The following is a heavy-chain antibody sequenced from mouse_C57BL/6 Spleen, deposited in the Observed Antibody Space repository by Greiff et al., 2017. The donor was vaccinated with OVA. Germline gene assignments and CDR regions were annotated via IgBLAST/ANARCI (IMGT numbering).Heavy chain of an antibody. CDR1: GYTFTDYY. CDR2: INPNNGGT. D-gene: IGHD2-3*01. J-gene: IGHJ2*01. V-gene: IGHV1-26*01. Sequence: EVQLQQSGPELVKPGASVKISCKASGYTFTDYYMNWVKQSHGQSLEWIGDINPNNGGTSYNQKFKGKATLTVDKSSSTAYMELRSLTSEDSAVYYCARSFYDGYAYWGQGTTLTVSS. CDR3: ARSFYDGYAY.